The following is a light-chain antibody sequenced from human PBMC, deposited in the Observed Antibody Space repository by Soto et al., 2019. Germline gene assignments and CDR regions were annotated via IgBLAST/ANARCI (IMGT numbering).Light chain of an antibody. J-gene: IGKJ4*01. CDR1: QSVSSSY. V-gene: IGKV3-20*01. CDR2: GAS. Sequence: EIVLTQSPGTLSLSPGERATLSCRASQSVSSSYLAWYQQKPGQAPRLLIYGASSRATGIPDRFCGSGSGTDFTLTISRLEPEDFAVYYCQQYGSSPRLTFGGGTKVEIK. CDR3: QQYGSSPRLT.